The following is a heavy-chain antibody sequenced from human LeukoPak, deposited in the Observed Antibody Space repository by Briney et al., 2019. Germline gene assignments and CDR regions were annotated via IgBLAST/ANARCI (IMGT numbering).Heavy chain of an antibody. D-gene: IGHD2-15*01. J-gene: IGHJ4*02. V-gene: IGHV1-46*01. CDR2: INPSGGST. CDR3: AGSPYCSGGSCYSRLMGFDY. Sequence: ASVKVSCKASGYTFTSYYMHWVRQAPGQGLEWMGIINPSGGSTSYAQKFQGRVTMTRDTSTSTVYMELSSLRSEDTAVYYCAGSPYCSGGSCYSRLMGFDYWGQGTLVTVSS. CDR1: GYTFTSYY.